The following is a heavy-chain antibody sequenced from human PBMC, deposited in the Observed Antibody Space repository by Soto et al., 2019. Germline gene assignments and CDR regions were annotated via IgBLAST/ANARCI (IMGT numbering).Heavy chain of an antibody. CDR1: GGSFSGYY. D-gene: IGHD4-17*01. J-gene: IGHJ3*02. CDR3: ARGKLTTVTSGAFDI. Sequence: SETLSLTCAVYGGSFSGYYWSWIRQPPGKGLEWIGEINHSGSTNYNPSLKSRVTISVDTSKNQFSLKLSSVTAADTAVYYCARGKLTTVTSGAFDIWGQGTMVTVSS. V-gene: IGHV4-34*01. CDR2: INHSGST.